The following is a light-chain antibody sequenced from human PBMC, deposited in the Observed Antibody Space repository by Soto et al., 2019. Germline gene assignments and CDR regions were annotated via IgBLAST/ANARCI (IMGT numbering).Light chain of an antibody. CDR1: QGISSD. Sequence: DIQLTQSPSFLSASVGDRVTITCRASQGISSDLAWYQQKPGKAPKLLIFDASTLQNGVPSRFSGSGSGTEFSLTINSLQPDDFATYYCQQLRSFPLTFGGGAKVAIK. J-gene: IGKJ4*01. CDR2: DAS. V-gene: IGKV1-9*01. CDR3: QQLRSFPLT.